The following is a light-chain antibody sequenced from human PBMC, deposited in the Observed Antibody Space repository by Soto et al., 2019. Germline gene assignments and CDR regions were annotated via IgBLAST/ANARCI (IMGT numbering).Light chain of an antibody. CDR3: QQYNNWPPYT. CDR1: QSVSSN. CDR2: GAS. V-gene: IGKV3-15*01. J-gene: IGKJ2*01. Sequence: EIVMTQSPATLSVSPGERATLSCRASQSVSSNLAWYQQKPGQAPRLLIYGASTRATGIPARFSGSGYGTEFTLTISSLQSEDFADYYCQQYNNWPPYTFGQGTKLEIK.